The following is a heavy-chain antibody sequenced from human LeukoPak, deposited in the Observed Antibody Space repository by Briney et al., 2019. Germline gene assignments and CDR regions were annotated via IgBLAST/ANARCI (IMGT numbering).Heavy chain of an antibody. J-gene: IGHJ4*02. CDR2: INHSGST. V-gene: IGHV4-34*01. CDR1: GGSFSGYY. CDR3: ARGRLYYDFWSGQTYIDY. D-gene: IGHD3-3*01. Sequence: SETLSLTCAVYGGSFSGYYWSWIRQPPGKGLEWIGEINHSGSTNYNPSLKSRVTISVDTSKNQFSLKLSSVTAADTAVYYCARGRLYYDFWSGQTYIDYRGQGTLVTVSS.